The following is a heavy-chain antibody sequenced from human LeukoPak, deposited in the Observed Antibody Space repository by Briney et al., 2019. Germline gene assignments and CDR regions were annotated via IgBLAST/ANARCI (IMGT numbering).Heavy chain of an antibody. CDR1: GGSISSGSYY. CDR3: ARATYYYDSSGYWDY. J-gene: IGHJ4*02. CDR2: IYTSGST. D-gene: IGHD3-22*01. Sequence: KTSETLSLTCTVSGGSISSGSYYWSWIRQPAGKGLEWIGRIYTSGSTNYNPSLKSRVTISVDTSKNQFSLKLSSVTAADTAVYYCARATYYYDSSGYWDYWGQGTLVTVSS. V-gene: IGHV4-61*02.